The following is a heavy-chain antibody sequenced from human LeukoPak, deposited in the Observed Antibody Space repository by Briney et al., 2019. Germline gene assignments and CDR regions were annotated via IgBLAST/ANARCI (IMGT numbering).Heavy chain of an antibody. CDR1: GGSISSSNW. D-gene: IGHD3-3*01. CDR3: ARGTGGVAELPFDY. Sequence: IPSETLSLTCAVSGGSISSSNWWSWVRQPPGKGLEWIGEIYHSGSTNYNPSLKSRVTISVDKSKNQFSLKLSSVTAADTAVYYCARGTGGVAELPFDYWGQGTLVTVSS. V-gene: IGHV4-4*02. CDR2: IYHSGST. J-gene: IGHJ4*02.